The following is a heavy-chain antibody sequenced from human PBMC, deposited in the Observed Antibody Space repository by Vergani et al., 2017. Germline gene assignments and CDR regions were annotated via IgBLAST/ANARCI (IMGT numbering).Heavy chain of an antibody. D-gene: IGHD6-6*01. V-gene: IGHV3-13*01. Sequence: VQLVESGGGVVQPGGSLRLSCAASGFTFSTYDMHWVRQATGKGLEWVSAIGTAGDTYYPGSVKGRFTISRENAKNSLYLQMNGPRAGDTAVYYCARRDSSSPALDYWGQGTLVTVSS. CDR3: ARRDSSSPALDY. CDR1: GFTFSTYD. J-gene: IGHJ4*02. CDR2: IGTAGDT.